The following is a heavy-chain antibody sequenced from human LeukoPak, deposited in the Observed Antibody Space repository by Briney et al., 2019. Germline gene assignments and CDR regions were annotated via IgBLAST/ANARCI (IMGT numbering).Heavy chain of an antibody. Sequence: PETLSVTCTVSGGSISNYYWSWIRQSPGKGLEWIGYIYYSGSTNYNPSLKSRVTISLDTSKNQFSLKLSSVTAADTAIYYCASTPYYDFWGGYCPFDFWGQGTLVTRSS. CDR1: GGSISNYY. CDR3: ASTPYYDFWGGYCPFDF. V-gene: IGHV4-59*01. CDR2: IYYSGST. J-gene: IGHJ4*02. D-gene: IGHD3-3*01.